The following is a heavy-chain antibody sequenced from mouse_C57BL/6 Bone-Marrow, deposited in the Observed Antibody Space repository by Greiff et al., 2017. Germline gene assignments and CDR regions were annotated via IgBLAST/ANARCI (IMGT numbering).Heavy chain of an antibody. V-gene: IGHV1-55*01. CDR2: IYPGSGST. D-gene: IGHD1-1*01. J-gene: IGHJ3*01. CDR3: ADSSGAY. Sequence: QVQLKQPGAELVKPGASVKMSCKASGYTFTSYWITWVKQRPGQGLEWIGDIYPGSGSTTYNEKFKSKATLTVDTSSSTAYMQLSSLTSEDSAVYYCADSSGAYWGQGTLVTVSA. CDR1: GYTFTSYW.